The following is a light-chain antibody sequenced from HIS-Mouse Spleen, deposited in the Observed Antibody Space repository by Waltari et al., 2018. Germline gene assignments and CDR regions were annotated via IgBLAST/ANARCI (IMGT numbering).Light chain of an antibody. CDR2: DVI. V-gene: IGLV2-11*01. CDR3: CSYAGSYTWV. CDR1: SRDVGGYHI. J-gene: IGLJ3*02. Sequence: QSAPTQPRSVSGSPGQSVTIPCTGTSRDVGGYHIVSWYQQNPGKAPKLMIYDVINRPSGVPDRFSGSKSGNTASLTISGLQAEDEADYYCCSYAGSYTWVFGGGTKLTVL.